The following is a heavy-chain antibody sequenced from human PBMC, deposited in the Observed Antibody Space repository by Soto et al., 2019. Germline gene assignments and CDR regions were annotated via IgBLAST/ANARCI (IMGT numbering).Heavy chain of an antibody. CDR1: GFSVRLMY. CDR2: LCTDDTA. CDR3: ARVDTSHVDVDH. Sequence: EVQLVESGGGLVQPGGSLRLSCAVSGFSVRLMYMTWVRQVPGKGLEWISLLCTDDTAYYADSVKGRFTIFKDNSKDTLFLQMNGLRAEDTAVYYCARVDTSHVDVDHWGRGTQVTVSS. J-gene: IGHJ4*02. V-gene: IGHV3-66*01.